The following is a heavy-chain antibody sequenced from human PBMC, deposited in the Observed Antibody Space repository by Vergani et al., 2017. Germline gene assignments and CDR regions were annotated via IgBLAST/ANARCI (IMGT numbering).Heavy chain of an antibody. CDR3: TRGEYYDIIDYWAY. D-gene: IGHD3-22*01. CDR2: INPSGGST. J-gene: IGHJ4*02. CDR1: VYTFTSYY. Sequence: QVQLVQSGAEVKKPGSSVKVSCTASVYTFTSYYMHWVRQAAGQGREWVGIINPSGGSTSYAQKFQGRITMTRDTSTSTVYMELSSLRSEDTAVYYCTRGEYYDIIDYWAYWGQGTLVTVSS. V-gene: IGHV1-46*03.